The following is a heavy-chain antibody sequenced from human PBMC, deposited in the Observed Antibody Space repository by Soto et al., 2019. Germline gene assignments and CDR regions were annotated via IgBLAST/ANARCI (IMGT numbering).Heavy chain of an antibody. Sequence: SETLSLTCAVSGGSISSSNWWSWVRQPPGKGLEWIGEIYHSGSTNYNPSLKSRVTISVDKSKNQFSLKLSSVTAADTAVYYCARESGDGYNYVDYWGQGTLVTVSS. CDR3: ARESGDGYNYVDY. V-gene: IGHV4-4*02. J-gene: IGHJ4*02. CDR1: GGSISSSNW. CDR2: IYHSGST. D-gene: IGHD5-12*01.